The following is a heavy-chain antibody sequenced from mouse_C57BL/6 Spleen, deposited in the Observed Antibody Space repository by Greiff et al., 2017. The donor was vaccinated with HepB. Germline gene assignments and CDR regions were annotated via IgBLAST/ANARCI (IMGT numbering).Heavy chain of an antibody. CDR3: ARLAITTVVAPGYFDV. V-gene: IGHV1-85*01. CDR1: GYTFTSSD. Sequence: QVQLQQSGPELVKPGASVKLSCKASGYTFTSSDINGVKRRPGQGLEWIGWFYPRDGSTKYNEKFKGKATLTVDTSSSTAYMELHSLTSEDSAVYFCARLAITTVVAPGYFDVWGTGTTVTVSS. CDR2: FYPRDGST. J-gene: IGHJ1*03. D-gene: IGHD1-1*01.